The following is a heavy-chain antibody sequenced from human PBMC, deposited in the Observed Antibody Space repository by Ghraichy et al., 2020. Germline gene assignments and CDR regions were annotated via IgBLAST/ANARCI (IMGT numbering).Heavy chain of an antibody. CDR2: IKQDGSEK. V-gene: IGHV3-7*04. CDR1: GFTFSSYW. Sequence: GGSLRLSCVASGFTFSSYWMSWVRQAPGKGLEWVANIKQDGSEKYYVDSVKGRFTISRDNAKNSLYLQMNSLRAEDTAVYYCARGGHGYSGYDFDYWGQGTLVTVSS. CDR3: ARGGHGYSGYDFDY. D-gene: IGHD5-12*01. J-gene: IGHJ4*02.